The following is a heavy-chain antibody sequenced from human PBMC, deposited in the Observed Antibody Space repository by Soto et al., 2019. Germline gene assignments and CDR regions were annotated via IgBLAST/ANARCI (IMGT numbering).Heavy chain of an antibody. V-gene: IGHV1-18*01. J-gene: IGHJ4*02. CDR3: ARDEGGYDILTGYYKAHHFDQ. Sequence: QVQLVQSGAEVKRPGNSVKVSCQASGYTFGHFYITWVRQAPGQGLEWMGAISPHNRNTNYAEKFRGRVTMTTDTSTTTAYMELRSLRSDDTAVYYCARDEGGYDILTGYYKAHHFDQWGQGALVTVSS. CDR2: ISPHNRNT. CDR1: GYTFGHFY. D-gene: IGHD3-9*01.